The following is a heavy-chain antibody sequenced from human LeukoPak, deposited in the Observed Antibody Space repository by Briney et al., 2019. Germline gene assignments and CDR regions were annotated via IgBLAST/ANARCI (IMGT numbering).Heavy chain of an antibody. CDR3: ARDPTYCSSTSCPTEDRIDY. J-gene: IGHJ4*02. CDR1: GYSISSGYY. CDR2: INHSGST. V-gene: IGHV4-38-2*02. D-gene: IGHD2-2*01. Sequence: SETLSLTCTVSGYSISSGYYWGWIRQPPGKGLEWIGEINHSGSTNYNPSLKSRVTISVDTSKNQFSLKLSSVTAADTAVYYCARDPTYCSSTSCPTEDRIDYWGQGTLVTVSS.